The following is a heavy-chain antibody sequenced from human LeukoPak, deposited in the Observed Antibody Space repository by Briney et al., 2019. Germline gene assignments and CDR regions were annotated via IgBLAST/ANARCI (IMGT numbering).Heavy chain of an antibody. CDR2: ISAYNGNT. CDR1: GYTFTSYG. CDR3: ARVAYSGIYYWSSDV. J-gene: IGHJ6*04. Sequence: ASVKVSCKASGYTFTSYGISWVRQAPGQGVEGMGWISAYNGNTNYAQKLQGRVTMTTDTSTSTAYMELSSLRSEDTAVYYCARVAYSGIYYWSSDVWGKGTTVTV. D-gene: IGHD1-26*01. V-gene: IGHV1-18*01.